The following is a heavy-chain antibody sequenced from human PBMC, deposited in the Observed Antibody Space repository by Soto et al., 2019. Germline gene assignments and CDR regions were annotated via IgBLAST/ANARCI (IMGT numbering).Heavy chain of an antibody. Sequence: QVTLKESGPVLVKPTETLTLTCTVSGFSLSNAEVGVSWIRQPPGKALECLAQIFSNDEKSYTTSLKSSLTISKDTSKSQVVLTMTDMDPVDTATYYCARIVRLVGATYYSDYWGQGSLVTVSS. CDR1: GFSLSNAEVG. V-gene: IGHV2-26*01. J-gene: IGHJ4*02. CDR2: IFSNDEK. CDR3: ARIVRLVGATYYSDY. D-gene: IGHD1-26*01.